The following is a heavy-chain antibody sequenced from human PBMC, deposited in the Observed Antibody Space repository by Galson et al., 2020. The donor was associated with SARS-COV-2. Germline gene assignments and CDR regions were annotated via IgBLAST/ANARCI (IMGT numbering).Heavy chain of an antibody. V-gene: IGHV4-59*01. J-gene: IGHJ6*02. CDR2: IHYSGTT. CDR1: AGSISSYY. CDR3: GGFRFYFRDYYGLDV. D-gene: IGHD1-26*01. Sequence: ETSETLSLTCTVSAGSISSYYWSCIRHPPGNGLEWIGYIHYSGTTNYNPSLKTRVTISIDTSKNQFSLRLSSVTAADTAVYYCGGFRFYFRDYYGLDVWGQGTTVIVSS.